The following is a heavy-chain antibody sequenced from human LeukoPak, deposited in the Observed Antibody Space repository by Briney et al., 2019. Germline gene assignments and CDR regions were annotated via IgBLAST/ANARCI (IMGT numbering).Heavy chain of an antibody. Sequence: GGSLRLSCAASEFTFSSYGMHWVRQAPGKGLEWVAVIWFDGSNKYYADSVKGRFTISRDNSKNTLYLQMNSLRAEDTAVYYCARGPDYYDSSGSFDYWGQGTLVTVSS. CDR3: ARGPDYYDSSGSFDY. CDR2: IWFDGSNK. D-gene: IGHD3-22*01. V-gene: IGHV3-33*01. J-gene: IGHJ4*02. CDR1: EFTFSSYG.